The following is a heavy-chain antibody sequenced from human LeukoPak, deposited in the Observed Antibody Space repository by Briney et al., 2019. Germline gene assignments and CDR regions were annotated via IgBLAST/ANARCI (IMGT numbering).Heavy chain of an antibody. CDR3: AKDGRQWLAPFDY. J-gene: IGHJ4*02. D-gene: IGHD6-19*01. Sequence: GGSLRLSCAASGFTFSSYAMSWVRQAPGKGLEWVSAISGRGGSTYYADSVKGRFTISRDNSKNTLYLQMNSLRAEDTAVYYCAKDGRQWLAPFDYWGQGTLVTVSS. CDR2: ISGRGGST. V-gene: IGHV3-23*01. CDR1: GFTFSSYA.